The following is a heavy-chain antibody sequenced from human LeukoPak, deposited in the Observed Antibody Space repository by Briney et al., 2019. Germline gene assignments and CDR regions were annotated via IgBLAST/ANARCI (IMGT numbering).Heavy chain of an antibody. CDR2: ISGSGGST. J-gene: IGHJ4*02. CDR1: GFTFSSYA. V-gene: IGHV3-23*01. CDR3: AKALVGYCSGGSCYPPYYFDY. D-gene: IGHD2-15*01. Sequence: GGSLRLSCAASGFTFSSYAMSWVRQAPGKGLEWVSAISGSGGSTYYADSVKGRFTISRDNSKNTLYLQMNSLRAEDTAVYYCAKALVGYCSGGSCYPPYYFDYWGQGTLVTVSS.